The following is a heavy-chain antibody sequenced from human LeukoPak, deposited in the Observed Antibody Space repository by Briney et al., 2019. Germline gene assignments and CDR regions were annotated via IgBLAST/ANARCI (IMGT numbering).Heavy chain of an antibody. V-gene: IGHV3-43*02. CDR2: ISGTGSST. CDR1: GFTFDDYA. J-gene: IGHJ4*02. D-gene: IGHD5-18*01. CDR3: AKGGYRYGYWSDY. Sequence: PGGSLRLSCAAPGFTFDDYAMHWVRQAPGKGLEWVSLISGTGSSTYYVDSVKGRFTISRDNGKNSLYLQMNSLRTEDTALYYCAKGGYRYGYWSDYWGQGTLVTVSS.